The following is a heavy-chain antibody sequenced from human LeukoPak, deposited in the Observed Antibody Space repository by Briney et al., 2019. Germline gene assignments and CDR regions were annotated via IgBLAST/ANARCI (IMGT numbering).Heavy chain of an antibody. Sequence: SETLSLTCNVSGVSISSDRYYWGWIRQPPGKGLEWIGNLYYSGTTYSNPSLESRLTMSVDTSKNQFSLKLRSVTAADTAVYYCARVGGAGGGWPFPDPFDFWGQGALVTVSS. CDR2: LYYSGTT. J-gene: IGHJ4*02. CDR1: GVSISSDRYY. V-gene: IGHV4-39*07. CDR3: ARVGGAGGGWPFPDPFDF. D-gene: IGHD2-15*01.